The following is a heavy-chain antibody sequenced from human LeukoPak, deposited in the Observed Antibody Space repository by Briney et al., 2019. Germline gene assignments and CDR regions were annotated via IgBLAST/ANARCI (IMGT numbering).Heavy chain of an antibody. CDR2: IYHSGST. CDR1: GGSISSGGYS. Sequence: SETLSLTCAVSGGSISSGGYSWSWIRQPPGKGLEWIGYIYHSGSTYYNPSLKSRVTISVDTSKNQFSLKLSSVTAADTAVYYCARVFGGWIWRFDPWGQGTLVTVSS. V-gene: IGHV4-30-2*01. J-gene: IGHJ5*02. CDR3: ARVFGGWIWRFDP. D-gene: IGHD2-8*01.